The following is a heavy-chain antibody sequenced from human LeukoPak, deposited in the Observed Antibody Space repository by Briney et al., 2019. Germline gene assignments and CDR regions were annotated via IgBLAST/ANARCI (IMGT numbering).Heavy chain of an antibody. J-gene: IGHJ6*02. CDR2: INPNSGGT. V-gene: IGHV1-2*02. D-gene: IGHD2-2*01. Sequence: GASVKVSCKAFGYTFTGYYMHWVRQAPGQGLEWMGWINPNSGGTNYAQKFQGRVTMTRDTSISTAYMELSRLRSDDTAVYYCARSSLYCSSTSCPWDYYGMDVWGQGTTVTVSS. CDR1: GYTFTGYY. CDR3: ARSSLYCSSTSCPWDYYGMDV.